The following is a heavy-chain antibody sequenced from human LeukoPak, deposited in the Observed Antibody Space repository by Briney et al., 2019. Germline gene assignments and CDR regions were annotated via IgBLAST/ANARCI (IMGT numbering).Heavy chain of an antibody. CDR1: GGSFSGYY. V-gene: IGHV4-34*01. D-gene: IGHD5-18*01. CDR3: ARANSGYSYGYYFDY. Sequence: SETLSLTCAVYGGSFSGYYWSWIRQPPGKGLEWIGEINHSGSTNYNPSLKSRVTISVDTSKNQFSLKLSSVTAADTAVYYCARANSGYSYGYYFDYWGQGTLVTVSS. J-gene: IGHJ4*02. CDR2: INHSGST.